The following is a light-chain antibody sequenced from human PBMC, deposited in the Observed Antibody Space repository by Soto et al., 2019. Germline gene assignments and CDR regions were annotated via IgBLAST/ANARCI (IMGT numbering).Light chain of an antibody. CDR3: GTWDSSLSVVI. Sequence: QSVLTQPPSVSAAPGQKVTISCSGRSSKIGNNYVSWYQQLPGTAPKLLIYDNDKRPSGIPDRFSGSRSGTSGTLGITGLQTGDEADYYCGTWDSSLSVVIFGGGTKLTVL. J-gene: IGLJ2*01. CDR2: DND. V-gene: IGLV1-51*01. CDR1: SSKIGNNY.